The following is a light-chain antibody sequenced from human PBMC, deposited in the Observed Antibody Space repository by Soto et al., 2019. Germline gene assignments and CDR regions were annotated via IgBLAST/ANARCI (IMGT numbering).Light chain of an antibody. CDR2: DVS. CDR3: SSYTSSLTLV. V-gene: IGLV2-14*01. Sequence: QSALTQPASVSGSPGQSITISCTGTSSDVGGYNYVSWYQQHPGKAPKLMIYDVSNRPSGVSNRFAGSKSGNTASLTISGLQAEDEADYYCSSYTSSLTLVFGRGTKLTVL. CDR1: SSDVGGYNY. J-gene: IGLJ3*02.